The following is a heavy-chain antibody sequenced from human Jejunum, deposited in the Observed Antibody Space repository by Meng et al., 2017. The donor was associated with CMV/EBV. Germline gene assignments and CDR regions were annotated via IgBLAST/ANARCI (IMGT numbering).Heavy chain of an antibody. D-gene: IGHD2/OR15-2a*01. CDR3: ARDSATFSYYYGMDV. CDR1: GFTFSSYA. J-gene: IGHJ6*02. CDR2: ISYDGSNK. V-gene: IGHV3-30*04. Sequence: GFTFSSYAMHWVRQAPGKGLEWVAVISYDGSNKYYADSVKGRFSISRDNAKNTLYLQMNSLRVEDTAVFYCARDSATFSYYYGMDVWGQGTTVTVSS.